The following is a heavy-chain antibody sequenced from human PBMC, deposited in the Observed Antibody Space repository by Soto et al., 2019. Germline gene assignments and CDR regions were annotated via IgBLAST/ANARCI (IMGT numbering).Heavy chain of an antibody. Sequence: ASVKVSCKASGYTFTSYGISWVRQAPGQGLEWMGWISAYNGNTNYAQKLQGRVTMTTDTSTSTAYMELRSLRSDDTAVYYCARDALETARFYYYYYGMDVWGQGTTVTVSS. V-gene: IGHV1-18*01. J-gene: IGHJ6*02. CDR1: GYTFTSYG. D-gene: IGHD5-18*01. CDR2: ISAYNGNT. CDR3: ARDALETARFYYYYYGMDV.